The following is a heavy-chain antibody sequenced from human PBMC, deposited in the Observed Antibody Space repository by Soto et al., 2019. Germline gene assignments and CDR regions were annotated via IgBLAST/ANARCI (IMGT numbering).Heavy chain of an antibody. Sequence: SETLSLTCAVSGGSISNSYWWSWVRQPPGKGLEWIGEIFHSGGTNYNPSLKSRVTISLDESKNQFSLRVSSVTAADTAVYYCASAATLFGVVMAALDVWGQGTTVTVSS. D-gene: IGHD3-3*01. CDR3: ASAATLFGVVMAALDV. V-gene: IGHV4-4*02. CDR2: IFHSGGT. CDR1: GGSISNSYW. J-gene: IGHJ6*02.